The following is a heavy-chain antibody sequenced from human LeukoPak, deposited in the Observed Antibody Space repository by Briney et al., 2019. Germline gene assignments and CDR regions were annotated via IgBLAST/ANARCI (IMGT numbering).Heavy chain of an antibody. CDR2: ISYDGSNK. V-gene: IGHV3-30*18. J-gene: IGHJ3*02. CDR3: AKDAFDI. Sequence: SLRLSCAASGFTFGSYGMHWVRQAPGKGLEWVAVISYDGSNKYYADSVKGRFTIPRDNSKNTLYLQMNSLRAEDTAVYYCAKDAFDIWGQGTMVTVSS. CDR1: GFTFGSYG.